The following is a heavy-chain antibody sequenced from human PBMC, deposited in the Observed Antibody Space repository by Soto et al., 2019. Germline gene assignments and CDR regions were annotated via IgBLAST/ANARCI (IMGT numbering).Heavy chain of an antibody. J-gene: IGHJ4*02. V-gene: IGHV3-30*18. D-gene: IGHD2-15*01. CDR1: GFTFINYG. CDR2: ISSDGSNK. Sequence: VQLVESGGGVVQPGRSLRLSCAASGFTFINYGMHWVRQAPGKGLEWVAVISSDGSNKYYADSVKGRFTISRDNPKNTLYLQMSSLRAEDTAVYYCAKDFHGGVVVVAAECWGQGTLVTVSS. CDR3: AKDFHGGVVVVAAEC.